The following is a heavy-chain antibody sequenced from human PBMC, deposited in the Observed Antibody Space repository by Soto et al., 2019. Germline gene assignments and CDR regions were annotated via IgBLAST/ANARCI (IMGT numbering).Heavy chain of an antibody. J-gene: IGHJ6*02. CDR3: AREGLRGQPFYYYGMDV. CDR1: GFTFGSYA. Sequence: GGSLRLSCAASGFTFGSYAMHWVRQAPGKGLEWVAVISYDGSNKYYADSVKGRFTISRDNSKNTLYLQMNSLRAEDTAVYYCAREGLRGQPFYYYGMDVWGQGTTVTVSS. D-gene: IGHD4-17*01. CDR2: ISYDGSNK. V-gene: IGHV3-30-3*01.